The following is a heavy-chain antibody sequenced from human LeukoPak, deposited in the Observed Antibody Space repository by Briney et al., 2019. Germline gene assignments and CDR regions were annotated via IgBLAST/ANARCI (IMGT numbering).Heavy chain of an antibody. J-gene: IGHJ4*02. Sequence: SETLSLTCAVYGGSFSYYSWTWIRQPPGKGLEWIGEFNHGGSTYYNPSLKSRVTISADRSKNQFSLRLSSMTAADTAVYYCARANYYYDSSGYYYNYYFDSWGQGALVTVSS. D-gene: IGHD3-22*01. CDR1: GGSFSYYS. CDR2: FNHGGST. V-gene: IGHV4-34*01. CDR3: ARANYYYDSSGYYYNYYFDS.